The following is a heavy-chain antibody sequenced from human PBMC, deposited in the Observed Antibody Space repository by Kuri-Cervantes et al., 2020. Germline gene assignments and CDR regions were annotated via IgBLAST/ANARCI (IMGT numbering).Heavy chain of an antibody. D-gene: IGHD3-10*01. CDR1: GGSISSSSYY. Sequence: SETLSLTCTVSGGSISSSSYYWGWIRQPPGKGLEWIGSIYYSGSTYYNPSLKSRVTISVDTSKNQFSLKLSSVTAADTAVYYCARGPGFRELPYFDYWGQGTLVTVSS. V-gene: IGHV4-39*07. J-gene: IGHJ4*02. CDR3: ARGPGFRELPYFDY. CDR2: IYYSGST.